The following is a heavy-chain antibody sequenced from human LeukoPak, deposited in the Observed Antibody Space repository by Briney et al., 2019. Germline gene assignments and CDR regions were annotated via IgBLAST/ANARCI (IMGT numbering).Heavy chain of an antibody. Sequence: SETLSLTCTVSGGSISSSSYYWGWIRQPPGKGLEWIGSIYYSGSTYYNPSLKSRVTISVDTSKNQFSLKLSSVTAADTAVYYCARLCSGWYLGRDYWGQGTLVTVSS. CDR2: IYYSGST. V-gene: IGHV4-39*01. CDR3: ARLCSGWYLGRDY. CDR1: GGSISSSSYY. J-gene: IGHJ4*02. D-gene: IGHD6-19*01.